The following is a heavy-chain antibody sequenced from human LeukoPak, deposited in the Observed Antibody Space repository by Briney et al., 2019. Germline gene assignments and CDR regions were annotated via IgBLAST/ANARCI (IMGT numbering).Heavy chain of an antibody. CDR1: GGSISNYY. CDR3: ARVYDFWSGYYYFDY. V-gene: IGHV4-59*01. D-gene: IGHD3-3*01. Sequence: KPSETLSLTCTVSGGSISNYYWSWIRLPPGKGLEWIGYIYYTGSTNYNPSLRSRVTISLDTSKNHFSLKLSSVTAADTAVYYCARVYDFWSGYYYFDYWGQGTLVTVSS. CDR2: IYYTGST. J-gene: IGHJ4*02.